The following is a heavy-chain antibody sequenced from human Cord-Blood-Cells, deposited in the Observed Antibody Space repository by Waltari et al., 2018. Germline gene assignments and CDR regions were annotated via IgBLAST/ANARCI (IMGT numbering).Heavy chain of an antibody. V-gene: IGHV3-43*02. J-gene: IGHJ4*02. D-gene: IGHD6-19*01. Sequence: EVQLVESGGGVVQPGGSLRLSCAASGFTFDDYAMHWVRQAPGKGLEWVALISGDGGSKYYADSVKGRFTISRDNSKNSLYLQMNSLRTEDTALYYCASRIAVDYWGQGTLVTVSS. CDR1: GFTFDDYA. CDR3: ASRIAVDY. CDR2: ISGDGGSK.